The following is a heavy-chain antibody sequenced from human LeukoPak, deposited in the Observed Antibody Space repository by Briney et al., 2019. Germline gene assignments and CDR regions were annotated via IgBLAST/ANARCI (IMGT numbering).Heavy chain of an antibody. Sequence: GSLRLSCAASGFTFSDYYMSWIRQPPGKGLEWIGSIYYSGSTYYNPSLKSRVTISVDTSKNQFSLKLSSVTAADTAVYYCARSERGYDFWSGYYKGFDYWGQGTLVTVSS. J-gene: IGHJ4*02. CDR3: ARSERGYDFWSGYYKGFDY. CDR1: GFTFSDYY. CDR2: IYYSGST. D-gene: IGHD3-3*01. V-gene: IGHV4-38-2*01.